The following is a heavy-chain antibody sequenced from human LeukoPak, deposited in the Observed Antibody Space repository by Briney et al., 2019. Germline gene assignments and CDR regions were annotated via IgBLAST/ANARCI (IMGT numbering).Heavy chain of an antibody. CDR1: GGSVSSGSYY. J-gene: IGHJ4*02. D-gene: IGHD3-22*01. CDR3: ARVGYYDSSGYLIDY. Sequence: SQTLSLTCTVSGGSVSSGSYYWSWIRQPPGKGLEWIGYIYYSGSTNYNPSLKSRVTISVDTSKNQFSLKLSSVTAADTAVYYCARVGYYDSSGYLIDYWGQGTLVTVSS. V-gene: IGHV4-61*01. CDR2: IYYSGST.